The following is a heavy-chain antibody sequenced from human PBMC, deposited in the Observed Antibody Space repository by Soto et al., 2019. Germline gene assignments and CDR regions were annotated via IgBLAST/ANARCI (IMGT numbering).Heavy chain of an antibody. V-gene: IGHV3-21*01. CDR2: ISSSSSYI. CDR1: GFTFSSYS. D-gene: IGHD6-6*01. CDR3: AAGYSSSSGKHHY. Sequence: GGSLRLSCAASGFTFSSYSMNWVRQAPGKGLEWVSSISSSSSYIYYADSVKGRFTISRDNAKNSLYLQMNSLRAEDTAVYYCAAGYSSSSGKHHYWGQGTLVTVSS. J-gene: IGHJ4*02.